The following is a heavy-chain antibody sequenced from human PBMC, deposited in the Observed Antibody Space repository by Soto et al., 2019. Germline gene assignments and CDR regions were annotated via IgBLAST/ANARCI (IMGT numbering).Heavy chain of an antibody. CDR1: GGSISSYC. J-gene: IGHJ4*02. V-gene: IGHV4-59*01. CDR3: ARMNYYDTSGYPFDY. Sequence: PLETLSLTCTVSGGSISSYCWSWIRQPPGKGLEWIGYIYFRGTTNYNPSLKSRVTMSADTSKNQFSLKLNSVTAADTAVYYCARMNYYDTSGYPFDYWGQGMMVTVSS. D-gene: IGHD3-22*01. CDR2: IYFRGTT.